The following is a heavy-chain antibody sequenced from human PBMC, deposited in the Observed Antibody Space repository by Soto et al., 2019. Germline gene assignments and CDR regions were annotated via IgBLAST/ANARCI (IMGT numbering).Heavy chain of an antibody. Sequence: GESLKISCKGSGYSFTSCWISWVRQMPGKGLEWMGRIDPSDSYTNYSPSFQGHVTISADKSISTAYLQWSSLKASDTAMYYCARLAIRELGATYGMDVWGQGTTVTVSS. CDR2: IDPSDSYT. V-gene: IGHV5-10-1*01. J-gene: IGHJ6*02. CDR3: ARLAIRELGATYGMDV. D-gene: IGHD1-26*01. CDR1: GYSFTSCW.